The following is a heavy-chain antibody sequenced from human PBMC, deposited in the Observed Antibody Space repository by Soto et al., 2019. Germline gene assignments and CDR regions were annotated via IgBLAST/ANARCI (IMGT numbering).Heavy chain of an antibody. Sequence: GSLRLSCAASGFTFSSYGISWIRLSPGKGLEWVSVISGGGDTTYYTPSVKGRFTISGDNSRDTLYLQMNNLRAEDTAVYYCAKPPDYNWNDYWGQGTLVTVSS. J-gene: IGHJ4*02. CDR2: ISGGGDTT. D-gene: IGHD1-20*01. V-gene: IGHV3-23*01. CDR1: GFTFSSYG. CDR3: AKPPDYNWNDY.